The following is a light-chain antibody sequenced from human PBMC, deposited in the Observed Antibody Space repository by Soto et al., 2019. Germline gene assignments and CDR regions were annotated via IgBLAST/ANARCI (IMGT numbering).Light chain of an antibody. CDR1: DIEGRV. J-gene: IGLJ2*01. Sequence: SYELTQAPSMSVAPGQTATITCGGNDIEGRVVHWYQQEPGQAPVLVVFDDSVRPSGIPARFSGASSGNTATLTITRVEAGDEADYYCQVWDTSPDHVIFGGGTKVTVL. V-gene: IGLV3-21*02. CDR3: QVWDTSPDHVI. CDR2: DDS.